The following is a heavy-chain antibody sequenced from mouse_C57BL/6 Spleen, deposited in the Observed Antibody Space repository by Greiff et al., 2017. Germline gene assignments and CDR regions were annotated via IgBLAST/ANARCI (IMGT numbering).Heavy chain of an antibody. CDR2: IRNKANGYTT. CDR1: GFTFTDYY. J-gene: IGHJ2*01. D-gene: IGHD1-1*01. V-gene: IGHV7-3*01. Sequence: EVMLVESGGGLVQPGGSLSLSCAASGFTFTDYYMSWVRQPPGKALEWLGFIRNKANGYTTEYSASVKGRFTISRVNSQSILYLQMNALRAEDSATYYCARYYYGSSPYFDYWGQGTTLTVSS. CDR3: ARYYYGSSPYFDY.